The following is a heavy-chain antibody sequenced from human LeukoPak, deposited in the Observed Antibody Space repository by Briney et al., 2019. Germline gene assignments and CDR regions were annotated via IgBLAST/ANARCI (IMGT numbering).Heavy chain of an antibody. CDR1: GGSSSSYY. V-gene: IGHV4-59*01. D-gene: IGHD5-24*01. CDR3: ARSGGDRVEMPTIIDY. Sequence: SETLSLTCTVSGGSSSSYYWSWIRQPPGKGLEWIGYIYYSGSTNYNPSLKSRVTILVDTSKNQFSLRLSSVTAADTAVYYCARSGGDRVEMPTIIDYWGQGTLVSVSS. J-gene: IGHJ4*02. CDR2: IYYSGST.